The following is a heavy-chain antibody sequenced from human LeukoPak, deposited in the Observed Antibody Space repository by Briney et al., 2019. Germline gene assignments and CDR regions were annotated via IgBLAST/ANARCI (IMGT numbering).Heavy chain of an antibody. CDR3: AKDVVDGSGSSLYYFDY. Sequence: PGGSLSLSCAASGFTFSSYGMHWVRQAPGKGLEWVAVISYDGSNKYYADSVKGRFTISRDNSKNTLYLQMNSLRAEDTAVYYCAKDVVDGSGSSLYYFDYWGQGTLVTVSS. J-gene: IGHJ4*02. V-gene: IGHV3-30*18. CDR2: ISYDGSNK. CDR1: GFTFSSYG. D-gene: IGHD3-10*01.